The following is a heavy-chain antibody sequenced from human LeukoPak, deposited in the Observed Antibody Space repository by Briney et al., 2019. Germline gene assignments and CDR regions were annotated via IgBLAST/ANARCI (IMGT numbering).Heavy chain of an antibody. D-gene: IGHD3-16*01. CDR2: INHSGST. CDR1: GGSFSGYY. J-gene: IGHJ6*03. CDR3: ARGGDHAVTTFGYYYYMDV. Sequence: PSETLSLTCAVYGGSFSGYYWSWIRHPPGKGLEWIGEINHSGSTNYNPSLKSRVTISVDTSKNQFSLKLSSVTAADTAVYYCARGGDHAVTTFGYYYYMDVWGKGTTVTVSS. V-gene: IGHV4-34*01.